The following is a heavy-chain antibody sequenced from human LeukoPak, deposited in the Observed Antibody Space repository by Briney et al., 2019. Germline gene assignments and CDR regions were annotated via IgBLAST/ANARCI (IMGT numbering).Heavy chain of an antibody. Sequence: PGGSLRLSCAASGFTFSSYAIHWVRQAPGKGLEWVAVISKDGSNKYYLESVKGRFTISRDNSKNTLYLQMNSLRADDTGVYYCAKDSRVWFGEFPDYWGQGTLVTVSS. J-gene: IGHJ4*02. CDR1: GFTFSSYA. CDR2: ISKDGSNK. V-gene: IGHV3-30*18. D-gene: IGHD3-10*01. CDR3: AKDSRVWFGEFPDY.